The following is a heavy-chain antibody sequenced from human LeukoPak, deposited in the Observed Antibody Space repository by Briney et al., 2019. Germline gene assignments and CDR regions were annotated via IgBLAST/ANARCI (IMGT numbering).Heavy chain of an antibody. Sequence: SETLSLTCTVSGGPISFSSDYWGWIRQPPGKGLEWIGDIYYSGTTNYNPSLKSRVTMSVDTSKNQFSLKLNSATAADTAVYYCARRLSTRSYYLDDCGEATLVTVSS. J-gene: IGHJ4*02. D-gene: IGHD2/OR15-2a*01. CDR3: ARRLSTRSYYLDD. CDR2: IYYSGTT. CDR1: GGPISFSSDY. V-gene: IGHV4-39*01.